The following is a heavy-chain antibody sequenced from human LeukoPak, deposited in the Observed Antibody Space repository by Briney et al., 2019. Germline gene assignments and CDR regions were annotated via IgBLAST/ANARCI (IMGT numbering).Heavy chain of an antibody. J-gene: IGHJ5*02. CDR1: GYTFTGYY. D-gene: IGHD1-26*01. V-gene: IGHV1-2*02. CDR2: INANSGGT. CDR3: ARDLGYRGGWFDP. Sequence: GASVKVSCKASGYTFTGYYMHWVRQAPGQGLEWMGSINANSGGTNYAQKFQGRVTMTRDTSISTAYMELSRLRSDDTAVYYCARDLGYRGGWFDPWGQGTLVTVSS.